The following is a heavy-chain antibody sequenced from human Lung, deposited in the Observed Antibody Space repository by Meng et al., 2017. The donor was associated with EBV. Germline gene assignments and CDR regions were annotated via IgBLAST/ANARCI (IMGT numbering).Heavy chain of an antibody. CDR2: IYDSGST. V-gene: IGHV4-30-4*08. J-gene: IGHJ5*02. CDR1: GGSIRFGDYY. D-gene: IGHD6-6*01. Sequence: QAPLHEVGPGLVKPSQTLSLPCTVSGGSIRFGDYYWSWIRQPPGKGLEWIGYIYDSGSTSYNPSLMSRVTISVDTSRNQFSLKLTSVTAADTAVYYCAREYSSSSGLPGPWGQGTLVTVSS. CDR3: AREYSSSSGLPGP.